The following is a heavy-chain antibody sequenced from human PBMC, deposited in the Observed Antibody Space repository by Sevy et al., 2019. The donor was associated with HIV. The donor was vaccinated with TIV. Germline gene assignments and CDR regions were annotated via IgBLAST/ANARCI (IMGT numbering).Heavy chain of an antibody. CDR1: GFTFTSYA. D-gene: IGHD1-26*01. CDR2: ISYDGTNK. CDR3: ARDLKGWEVLPLDYYYYYGMDV. Sequence: GGSLRLSCAASGFTFTSYAIHWVRQAPGKGLEWVAIISYDGTNKFYTDSVKGRFTISRDNSKSTLYLQMNSLRAEDTAEYYCARDLKGWEVLPLDYYYYYGMDVWGQGTTVTVSS. V-gene: IGHV3-30-3*01. J-gene: IGHJ6*02.